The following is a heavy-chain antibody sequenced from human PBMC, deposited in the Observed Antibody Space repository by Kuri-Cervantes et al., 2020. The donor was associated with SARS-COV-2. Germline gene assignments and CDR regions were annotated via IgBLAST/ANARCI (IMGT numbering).Heavy chain of an antibody. CDR2: IYHSGST. Sequence: SCAVSGDSISDSNNWWSWVRRPPGKGLEWIGEIYHSGSTNYSPSFKSRVTMSIDTSKNYFSLKLNSVTAADTAVYYCARVRYCTATNCMPFCDYWGQGTLVTVSS. D-gene: IGHD2-8*02. J-gene: IGHJ4*02. CDR3: ARVRYCTATNCMPFCDY. CDR1: GDSISDSNNW. V-gene: IGHV4-4*02.